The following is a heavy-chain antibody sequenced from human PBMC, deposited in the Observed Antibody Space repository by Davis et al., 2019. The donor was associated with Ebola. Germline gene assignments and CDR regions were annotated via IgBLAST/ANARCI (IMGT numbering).Heavy chain of an antibody. Sequence: PGGSLRLSCKGSGYRFTSYWISWVRQMPGKGLEWMGIIYPDDSDTRYSPSFQGQVTISADESISTAYLQWSSLKASDTAMYYCARGTSLARNFDYWGQGTLVTVSS. CDR1: GYRFTSYW. V-gene: IGHV5-51*01. D-gene: IGHD3-3*02. J-gene: IGHJ4*02. CDR3: ARGTSLARNFDY. CDR2: IYPDDSDT.